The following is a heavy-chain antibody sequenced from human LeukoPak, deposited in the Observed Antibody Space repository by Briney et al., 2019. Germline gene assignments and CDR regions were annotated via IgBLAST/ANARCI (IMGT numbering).Heavy chain of an antibody. CDR3: AREGRVSGYDFDC. CDR1: GFTFSSYW. CDR2: INSDGSSI. Sequence: GGSLRLSCAASGFTFSSYWLHWVRQAPGKELVWVSRINSDGSSITYADSVKGRFTISRDNAKNTLYLQMNSLRVEDTAVYYCAREGRVSGYDFDCWGQGTLVTVSS. D-gene: IGHD5-12*01. V-gene: IGHV3-74*03. J-gene: IGHJ4*02.